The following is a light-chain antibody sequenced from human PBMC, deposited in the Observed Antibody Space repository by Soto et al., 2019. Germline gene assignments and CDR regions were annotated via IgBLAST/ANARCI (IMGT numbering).Light chain of an antibody. J-gene: IGLJ3*02. CDR2: RNN. CDR3: AAWDDSLSGWV. Sequence: QSVLTQPPSASGTPXQRVTIXCSGSSSNIGSNYVYWYQQLPGTAPKLLIYRNNQRPSGVPDRFSGSKSGTSASLAISGLRSEDEADYYCAAWDDSLSGWVFGGGTKLTVL. V-gene: IGLV1-47*01. CDR1: SSNIGSNY.